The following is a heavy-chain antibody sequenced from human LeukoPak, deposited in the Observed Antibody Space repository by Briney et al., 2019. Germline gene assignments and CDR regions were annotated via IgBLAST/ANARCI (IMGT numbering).Heavy chain of an antibody. D-gene: IGHD6-13*01. J-gene: IGHJ5*02. CDR1: GGTFSSYA. CDR2: IIPIFGTA. CDR3: ARLRTIAAEDWIPYP. Sequence: PVKVSCKASGGTFSSYAISWVRQAPGQGLEWMGGIIPIFGTANYAQKFQGRVTITADESTSTAYMELSSLRSEDTAVYYCARLRTIAAEDWIPYPWGQGTLVTVSS. V-gene: IGHV1-69*13.